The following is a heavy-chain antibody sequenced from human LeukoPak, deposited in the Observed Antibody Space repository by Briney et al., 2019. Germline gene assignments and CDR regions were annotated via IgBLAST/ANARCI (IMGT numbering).Heavy chain of an antibody. CDR3: ASATTYCGADCYPLDAFDI. J-gene: IGHJ3*02. Sequence: ASVKVSCKASGYTFTGYYMHWVRQAPGQGLEWMGWINPNSGGTNYAQKFLGRITLTRDTSISTAYMELSRLRSDDTAVYYCASATTYCGADCYPLDAFDIWGQGTMVTVSS. V-gene: IGHV1-2*02. D-gene: IGHD2-21*02. CDR1: GYTFTGYY. CDR2: INPNSGGT.